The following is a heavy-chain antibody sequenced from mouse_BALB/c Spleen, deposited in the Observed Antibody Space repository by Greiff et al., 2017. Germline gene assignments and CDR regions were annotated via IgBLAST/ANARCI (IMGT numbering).Heavy chain of an antibody. V-gene: IGHV2-9*02. CDR1: GFSLTSYG. CDR2: IWAGGST. J-gene: IGHJ2*01. Sequence: VKLQESGPGLVAPSQSLSITCTVSGFSLTSYGVHWVRQPPGKGLEWLGVIWAGGSTNYNSALMSRLSISKDNSKSQVFLKMNSLQTDDTAMYYCARVITTWYYFDYWGQGTTLTVSS. D-gene: IGHD2-4*01. CDR3: ARVITTWYYFDY.